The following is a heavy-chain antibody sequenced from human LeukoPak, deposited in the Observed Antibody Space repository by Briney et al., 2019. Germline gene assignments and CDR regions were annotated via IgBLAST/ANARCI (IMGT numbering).Heavy chain of an antibody. CDR2: INPGGGTT. CDR3: ARGGFTTMVRGVIITLDAFDI. Sequence: ASVKVSCKASGYTFTNYYLHWVRQAPGQGFGWMGIINPGGGTTTYAQKFQGRVTMTRDTSTSTVYMELSSLRSEDTAVYYCARGGFTTMVRGVIITLDAFDIWGQGTMGTVSS. CDR1: GYTFTNYY. V-gene: IGHV1-46*01. J-gene: IGHJ3*02. D-gene: IGHD3-10*01.